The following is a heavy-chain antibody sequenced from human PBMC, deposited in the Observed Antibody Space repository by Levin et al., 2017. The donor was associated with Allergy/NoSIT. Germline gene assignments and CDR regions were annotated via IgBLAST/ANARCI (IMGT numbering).Heavy chain of an antibody. J-gene: IGHJ4*02. CDR3: TTDYLAVAVGMLGFDH. Sequence: KAGGSLRLSCAASGFTFSNAWMSWVRQAPGKGLEWVGRIKSKTDVGTTDYAAPVKGRFTISRDDSKNTLYLQVNSLKTEDTAVYYCTTDYLAVAVGMLGFDHWGQGTLITVSS. D-gene: IGHD6-19*01. CDR1: GFTFSNAW. V-gene: IGHV3-15*01. CDR2: IKSKTDVGTT.